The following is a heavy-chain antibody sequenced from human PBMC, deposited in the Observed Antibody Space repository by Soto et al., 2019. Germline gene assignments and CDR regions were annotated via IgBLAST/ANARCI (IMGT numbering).Heavy chain of an antibody. CDR1: GFTVSSNY. J-gene: IGHJ4*02. D-gene: IGHD2-2*01. CDR3: ARGPHVGISTS. Sequence: ALRLSCAASGFTVSSNYMSWVRQAPGKGLEWVSVIYSGGSTYYADSVKGRFTISRDNSKNTLYLQMNSLRAEDTAVYYCARGPHVGISTSWGQGTLVTVSS. CDR2: IYSGGST. V-gene: IGHV3-53*01.